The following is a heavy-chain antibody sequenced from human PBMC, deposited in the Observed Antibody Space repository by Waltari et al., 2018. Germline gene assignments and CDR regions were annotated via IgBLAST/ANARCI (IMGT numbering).Heavy chain of an antibody. V-gene: IGHV1-2*02. Sequence: QVQLVQSGAEVKKPGASVKVSCKASGYTFTAYYMHWVRQAPGQGLEWMGWIHPSSGVTKYEQDVQGRVTMTSDTSISTAYMEVSRLISDDTATYYCARRQAGGAYGDIGMDVWGQGTTVTVSS. CDR3: ARRQAGGAYGDIGMDV. CDR2: IHPSSGVT. CDR1: GYTFTAYY. D-gene: IGHD2-21*01. J-gene: IGHJ6*02.